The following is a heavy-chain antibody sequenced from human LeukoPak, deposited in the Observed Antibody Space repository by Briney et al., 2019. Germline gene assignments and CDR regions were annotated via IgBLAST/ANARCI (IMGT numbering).Heavy chain of an antibody. CDR1: GGSFSGYY. Sequence: SETLSLTCAVYGGSFSGYYWSWIRQPPGKGLEWIGEINHSGSTNYNPSLKSRVTISVDTSKNQFSLELSSVTAADTAVYYCAMAYGSGSYQVYWGQGTLVTVSS. D-gene: IGHD3-10*01. CDR2: INHSGST. J-gene: IGHJ4*02. V-gene: IGHV4-34*01. CDR3: AMAYGSGSYQVY.